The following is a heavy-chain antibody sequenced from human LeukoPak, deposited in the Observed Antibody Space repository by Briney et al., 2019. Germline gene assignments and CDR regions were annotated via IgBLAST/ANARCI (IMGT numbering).Heavy chain of an antibody. CDR3: ASTIYCSSTSCSFGY. Sequence: SETLSLTCTVSGGSISSYYWSWIRQPPGKGLEWIGYIYYSGSTNYNPSLKSRVTISVDTSKNQFSLKLSSVTAADTAVYYCASTIYCSSTSCSFGYWGQGTLVTVSS. CDR2: IYYSGST. D-gene: IGHD2-2*01. J-gene: IGHJ4*02. CDR1: GGSISSYY. V-gene: IGHV4-59*01.